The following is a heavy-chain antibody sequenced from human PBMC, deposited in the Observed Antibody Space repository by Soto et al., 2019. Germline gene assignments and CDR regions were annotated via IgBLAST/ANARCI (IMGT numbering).Heavy chain of an antibody. D-gene: IGHD3-16*01. CDR2: IYYTGSS. CDR3: ARHGLTAYMAYYFDF. Sequence: SETLSLTCTVSGGSISSPHDYWGWIRKSPGRGLEWIGSIYYTGSSYYNPSLKSRITVSVDTSKNQFSLNLTSVTAADTAVYYCARHGLTAYMAYYFDFWGQGTQVTVS. CDR1: GGSISSPHDY. J-gene: IGHJ4*02. V-gene: IGHV4-39*01.